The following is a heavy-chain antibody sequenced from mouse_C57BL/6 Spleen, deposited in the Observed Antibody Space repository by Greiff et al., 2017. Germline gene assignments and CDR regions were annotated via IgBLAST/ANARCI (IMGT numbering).Heavy chain of an antibody. CDR1: GFTFSDYG. V-gene: IGHV5-17*01. D-gene: IGHD2-1*01. CDR2: ISSGSSTI. CDR3: ARADYGNYLDY. Sequence: EVKLVESGGGLVKPGGSLKLSCAASGFTFSDYGMHWVRQAPEKGLEWVAYISSGSSTIYYADKVKGRFTISRDNAKNTLFLQMTSLRSEDTAMYYCARADYGNYLDYWGQGTTLTVSS. J-gene: IGHJ2*01.